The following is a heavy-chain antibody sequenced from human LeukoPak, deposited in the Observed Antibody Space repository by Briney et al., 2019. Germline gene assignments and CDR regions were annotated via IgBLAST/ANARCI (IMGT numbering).Heavy chain of an antibody. Sequence: GGSLRLSCAASGFTFSSYAMSWVRQAPGKGLEWVSAISGGAGSTYYAVSVKGRFTVSRDNSKNTLYLEMNSLRAEDTAVYYCAKDIGSYYDYWGQGILVTVSS. J-gene: IGHJ4*02. CDR1: GFTFSSYA. V-gene: IGHV3-23*01. D-gene: IGHD3-10*01. CDR3: AKDIGSYYDY. CDR2: ISGGAGST.